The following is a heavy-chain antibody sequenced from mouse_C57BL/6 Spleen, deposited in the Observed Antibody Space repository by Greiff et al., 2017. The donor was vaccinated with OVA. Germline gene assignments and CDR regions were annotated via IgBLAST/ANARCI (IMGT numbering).Heavy chain of an antibody. J-gene: IGHJ2*01. D-gene: IGHD2-4*01. CDR3: ARDDYDVGFDY. V-gene: IGHV1-20*01. CDR2: INPYNGDT. Sequence: VQLQQSGPELVKPGDSVKISCKASGYSFTGYFMNWVMQSHGKSLEWIGRINPYNGDTFYNQKFKGKATLTVDKSSSTAHMELRSLTSEDSAVYYCARDDYDVGFDYWGQGTTLTVSS. CDR1: GYSFTGYF.